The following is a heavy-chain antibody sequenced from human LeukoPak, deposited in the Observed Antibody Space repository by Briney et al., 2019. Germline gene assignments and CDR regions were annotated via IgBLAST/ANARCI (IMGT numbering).Heavy chain of an antibody. D-gene: IGHD2-21*02. V-gene: IGHV1-18*04. CDR3: AKTSCAGDCYFDF. J-gene: IGHJ4*02. CDR1: GYTFTTYF. CDR2: INAHNGKT. Sequence: ASVPVSCQASGYTFTTYFVTWVRQAPGQGLEWMGSINAHNGKTDYAEKIKGRVTMTTDTSTSTAYLELRNLRSDDTAIYYCAKTSCAGDCYFDFWGQGTLATVSS.